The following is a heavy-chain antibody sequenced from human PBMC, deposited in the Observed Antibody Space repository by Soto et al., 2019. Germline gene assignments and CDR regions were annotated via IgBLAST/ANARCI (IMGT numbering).Heavy chain of an antibody. D-gene: IGHD2-15*01. CDR3: ARDQGCSGGSCYPDYYMDV. CDR2: VYKSGST. CDR1: GGSISSYF. J-gene: IGHJ6*03. V-gene: IGHV4-59*01. Sequence: PSETLSLTCTVSGGSISSYFWSWIRQPPGKGLEWIGEVYKSGSTDYNPSLKSRFTISADTSKNQFSLKLSSVTAADTAVYYCARDQGCSGGSCYPDYYMDVWGKGTTVTVSS.